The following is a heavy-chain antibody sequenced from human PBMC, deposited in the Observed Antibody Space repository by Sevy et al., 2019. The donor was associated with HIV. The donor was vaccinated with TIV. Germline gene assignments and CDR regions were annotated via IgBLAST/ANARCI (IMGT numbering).Heavy chain of an antibody. D-gene: IGHD2-15*01. CDR3: ARVNCSGGSCYYYYGMDV. Sequence: GGSLRLSCAASGFTVSSNYMSWVRQAPGKGLEWVSVIYSGGSTYYADSEKGRFTISRDNSKNTLYLQMNSLRAEDTAVYYCARVNCSGGSCYYYYGMDVWGQGTTVTVSS. CDR2: IYSGGST. CDR1: GFTVSSNY. J-gene: IGHJ6*02. V-gene: IGHV3-53*01.